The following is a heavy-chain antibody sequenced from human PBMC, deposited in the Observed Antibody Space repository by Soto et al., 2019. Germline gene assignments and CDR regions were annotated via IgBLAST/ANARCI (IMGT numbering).Heavy chain of an antibody. D-gene: IGHD1-1*01. CDR3: ARGRYGDY. Sequence: QVHLVQSGAEVKKPGASVKVSCKGSGYTFTSYGITWVRQAPGQGLEWMGWISAHNGNTDYAQKLQGRVTVTRDTATSTAYMELRSMRSDDTAVYYCARGRYGDYWGQGALVTVSS. V-gene: IGHV1-18*01. J-gene: IGHJ4*02. CDR2: ISAHNGNT. CDR1: GYTFTSYG.